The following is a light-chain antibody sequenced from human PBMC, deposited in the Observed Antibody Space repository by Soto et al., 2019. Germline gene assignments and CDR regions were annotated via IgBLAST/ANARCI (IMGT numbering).Light chain of an antibody. CDR2: ENN. CDR3: ATWDSSLSAKV. CDR1: SSNIGNNY. J-gene: IGLJ3*02. V-gene: IGLV1-51*02. Sequence: QSVLTQPPSVSAAPGQTVTISCSGSSSNIGNNYVSWYQHLPGTAPKLLIYENNKRPSGIPDRFSGSKSGTSATLGITGLQTGDEADYYCATWDSSLSAKVFGGGTKLTVL.